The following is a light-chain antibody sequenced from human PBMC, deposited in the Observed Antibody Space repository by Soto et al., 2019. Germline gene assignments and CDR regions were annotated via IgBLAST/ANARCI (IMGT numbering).Light chain of an antibody. CDR1: RNDIGSFNV. Sequence: QSVLTQPASVTGSPGQSITISCTGTRNDIGSFNVISWYQQHPGKAPKLMIYEASERPSGVSDRFSGSKSGNSASLTISGLQADVDADYFCCSYVGSSTYVFATGTKVTVL. V-gene: IGLV2-23*01. J-gene: IGLJ1*01. CDR2: EAS. CDR3: CSYVGSSTYV.